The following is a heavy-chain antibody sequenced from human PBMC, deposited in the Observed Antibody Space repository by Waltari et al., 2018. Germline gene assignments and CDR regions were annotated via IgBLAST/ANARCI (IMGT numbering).Heavy chain of an antibody. CDR2: INPNSGGT. Sequence: QVQLVQSGAEVKKPGASVKVSCKASGYTFTGYYMHWVRQAPGQGLEWMGRINPNSGGTNYAQKFQGRVTMTRDTSISTAYMELSRLRSDDTAVYYCARDPRRGVPAATHPLRSSYYYMDVWGKGTTVTVSS. CDR3: ARDPRRGVPAATHPLRSSYYYMDV. D-gene: IGHD2-2*01. V-gene: IGHV1-2*06. J-gene: IGHJ6*03. CDR1: GYTFTGYY.